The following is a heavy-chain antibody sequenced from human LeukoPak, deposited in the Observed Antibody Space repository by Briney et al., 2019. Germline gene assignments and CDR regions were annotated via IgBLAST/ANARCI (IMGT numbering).Heavy chain of an antibody. J-gene: IGHJ6*03. CDR3: ARGSYAPYYYYMDV. D-gene: IGHD1-26*01. CDR2: ISAYNGNT. Sequence: GASVKVSCKASGYTFTSYGISWVRQAPGQGLEWMGWISAYNGNTNYAQKLQGRVTMTTDTSTSTAYMELRCLRSDDTAVYYCARGSYAPYYYYMDVWGKGTTVTVSS. V-gene: IGHV1-18*01. CDR1: GYTFTSYG.